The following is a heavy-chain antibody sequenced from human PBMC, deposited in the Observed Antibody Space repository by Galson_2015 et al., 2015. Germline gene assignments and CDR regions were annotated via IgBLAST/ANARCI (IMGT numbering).Heavy chain of an antibody. CDR3: ARDPGPIVLVVYAISFQH. Sequence: SLRLSCAASGFTFSSYAMHWVRQAPGKGLEWVAVISYDGSNKYYADSVKGRFTISRDNSKNTLYLQMNSLRAEDTAVYYCARDPGPIVLVVYAISFQHWGQGTLVTVSS. CDR1: GFTFSSYA. D-gene: IGHD2-8*02. CDR2: ISYDGSNK. J-gene: IGHJ1*01. V-gene: IGHV3-30*01.